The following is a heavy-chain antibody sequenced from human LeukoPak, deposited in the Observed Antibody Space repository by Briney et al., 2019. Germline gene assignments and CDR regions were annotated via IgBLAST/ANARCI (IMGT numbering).Heavy chain of an antibody. CDR1: GGSISSSSYY. J-gene: IGHJ5*02. D-gene: IGHD3-22*01. Sequence: SETLSLTCTVSGGSISSSSYYWGWIRQPPGKGLEWIGSIYYSGSTYYNPSLKSRVTISVDTSKNQFSLKLSSVTAADTAVYYCARVRYYDSSGYFNPYNWFDPWGQGTLVTVSS. CDR3: ARVRYYDSSGYFNPYNWFDP. CDR2: IYYSGST. V-gene: IGHV4-39*07.